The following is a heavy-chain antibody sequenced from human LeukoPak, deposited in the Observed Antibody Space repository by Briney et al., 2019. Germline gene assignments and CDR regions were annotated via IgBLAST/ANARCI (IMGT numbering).Heavy chain of an antibody. V-gene: IGHV4-39*06. J-gene: IGHJ6*03. D-gene: IGHD3-16*02. Sequence: SGTLSLTCTVAGGSISNNLYYWGWVRQPPGKGLEWIGSLYYTGSTYYNASLKGRVTISIDKAKNQFALMLTSVTAADTAVYFCARISSVWVKDFYYYMDVWGKGTTVTISS. CDR1: GGSISNNLYY. CDR2: LYYTGST. CDR3: ARISSVWVKDFYYYMDV.